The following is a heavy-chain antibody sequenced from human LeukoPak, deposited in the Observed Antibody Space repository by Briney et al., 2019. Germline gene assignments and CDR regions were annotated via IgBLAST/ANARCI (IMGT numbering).Heavy chain of an antibody. CDR3: ARDGRINTMVRGVAG. Sequence: ASVKVSCKASGYTFTSYSISWVRQAAGQGLEWMGWISAYNGNTNYAQKLQGRVTMTTDTSTSTAYMELRSLRSDDTAVYYCARDGRINTMVRGVAGWGQGTLVTAPS. CDR2: ISAYNGNT. D-gene: IGHD3-10*01. J-gene: IGHJ4*02. CDR1: GYTFTSYS. V-gene: IGHV1-18*01.